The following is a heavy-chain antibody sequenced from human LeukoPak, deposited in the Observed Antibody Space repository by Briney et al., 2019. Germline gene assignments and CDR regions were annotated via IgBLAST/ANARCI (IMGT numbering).Heavy chain of an antibody. D-gene: IGHD2-21*01. CDR1: GGSFSGYY. J-gene: IGHJ3*02. Sequence: SETLSLTCAVYGGSFSGYYWSWIRQPPGKGLEWIGEINHSGSTNYNPSLKSRVTISVDTSKNQFSLKLSSVTAADTAVYYCARPIVVVSLRAFDIWGQGTMVTVSS. V-gene: IGHV4-34*01. CDR2: INHSGST. CDR3: ARPIVVVSLRAFDI.